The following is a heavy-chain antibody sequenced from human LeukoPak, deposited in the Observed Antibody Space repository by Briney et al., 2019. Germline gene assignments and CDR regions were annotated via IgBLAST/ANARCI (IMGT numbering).Heavy chain of an antibody. Sequence: GASVTVSCKSSGYAFTSYGISWVRQAPGQRVEWMGWISAYNGSANYAQNLQSRITTTTDTSTSTAYTELTSLRSDDAAAYYCARVYYYDSSGYVDYWGQGTLVTVSS. CDR2: ISAYNGSA. CDR1: GYAFTSYG. CDR3: ARVYYYDSSGYVDY. J-gene: IGHJ4*02. D-gene: IGHD3-22*01. V-gene: IGHV1-18*04.